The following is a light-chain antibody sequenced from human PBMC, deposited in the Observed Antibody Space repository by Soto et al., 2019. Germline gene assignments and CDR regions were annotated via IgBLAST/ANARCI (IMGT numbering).Light chain of an antibody. J-gene: IGKJ1*01. CDR2: GAS. CDR3: QQYGSSPPT. CDR1: QSVSSSY. Sequence: EIVLTQSPGTLSLSPGERATLSCRASQSVSSSYLAWYQQKPGQAPRLLIYGASSRATGIPDRFSGSGSWTAFTPTISRLEPEDFAVYYCQQYGSSPPTFGQGTKVEIK. V-gene: IGKV3-20*01.